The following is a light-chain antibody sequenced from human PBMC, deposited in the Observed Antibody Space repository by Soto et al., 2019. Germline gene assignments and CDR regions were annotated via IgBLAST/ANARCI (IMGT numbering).Light chain of an antibody. CDR2: DVS. CDR1: SSDVGGYNY. J-gene: IGLJ2*01. CDR3: SSYTSSSTLRV. Sequence: QSVLTQPASVSGSPGQSITISCTGTSSDVGGYNYVSWYQQHSGKAPKLMIYDVSNRPSGVSNRFSGSKSGNTASLTISGLQAEDEADYYCSSYTSSSTLRVFGGGTKLTVL. V-gene: IGLV2-14*01.